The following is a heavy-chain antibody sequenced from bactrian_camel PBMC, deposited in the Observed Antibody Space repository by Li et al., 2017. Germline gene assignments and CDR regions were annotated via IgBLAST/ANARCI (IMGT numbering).Heavy chain of an antibody. CDR3: AALYTGISGCYSTSLDPASFDY. CDR1: GRIYKDC. CDR2: IVTSGEAT. D-gene: IGHD3*01. V-gene: IGHV3-3*01. Sequence: VQLVESGGDSVQAGGSLRLSCVASGRIYKDCLGWFRQAPGKEREGVAAIVTSGEATYYADSVKGRFIISQDNGKMYLQMNSLKPEDTAIYYCAALYTGISGCYSTSLDPASFDYWGQGTQVTVSS. J-gene: IGHJ4*01.